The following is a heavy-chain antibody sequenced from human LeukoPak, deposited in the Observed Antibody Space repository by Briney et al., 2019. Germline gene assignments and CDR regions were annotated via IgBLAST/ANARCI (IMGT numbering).Heavy chain of an antibody. Sequence: ASVKVSCKASGYTFTSYYMHWVRQAPGQGLEWMGIINPSGGSTSYAQTFQGRGTMTRDTSTSTVYMELSSLRSEDTAVYYCARAHRRGYSYGYFDYWGQGTLVTVSS. J-gene: IGHJ4*02. D-gene: IGHD5-18*01. CDR1: GYTFTSYY. CDR3: ARAHRRGYSYGYFDY. CDR2: INPSGGST. V-gene: IGHV1-46*01.